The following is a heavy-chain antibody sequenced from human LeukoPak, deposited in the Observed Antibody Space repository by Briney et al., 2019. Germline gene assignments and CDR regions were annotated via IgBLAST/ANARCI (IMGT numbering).Heavy chain of an antibody. CDR3: ARRKEVQTTFDY. CDR1: GFVFSNYW. J-gene: IGHJ4*02. V-gene: IGHV3-7*01. Sequence: GGSLRLSCVASGFVFSNYWMGWVRQAPGKGREWVANIKEEGGETYYVDSVKGRFTISRDNAKNSLDLQMNSLRDEDTAVYYCARRKEVQTTFDYWGQGTLVTVSS. D-gene: IGHD4/OR15-4a*01. CDR2: IKEEGGET.